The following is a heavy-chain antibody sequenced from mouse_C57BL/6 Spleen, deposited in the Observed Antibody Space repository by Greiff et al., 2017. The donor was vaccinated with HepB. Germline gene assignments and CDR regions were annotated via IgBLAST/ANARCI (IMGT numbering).Heavy chain of an antibody. V-gene: IGHV3-6*01. J-gene: IGHJ2*01. CDR3: ARDYYRNYGDYFDY. CDR2: ISYDGSN. Sequence: ESGPGLVKPSQSLSLTCSVTGYSITSGYYWNWIRQFPGNKLEWMGYISYDGSNNYNPSLKNRISITRDTSKNQFFLKLNSVTTEDTATYYCARDYYRNYGDYFDYWGQGTTLTVSS. CDR1: GYSITSGYY. D-gene: IGHD2-5*01.